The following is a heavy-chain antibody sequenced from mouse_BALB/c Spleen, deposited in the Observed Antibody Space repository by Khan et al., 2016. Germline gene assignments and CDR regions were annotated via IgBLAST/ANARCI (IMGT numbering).Heavy chain of an antibody. CDR2: INTETGEP. J-gene: IGHJ4*01. CDR3: ATSARSYAMDY. D-gene: IGHD3-1*01. CDR1: GYTFTDYS. V-gene: IGHV9-2-1*01. Sequence: QIQLVQSGPELKKPGETVKISCKASGYTFTDYSMHWVKQAPGKGLKWMGWINTETGEPTYADDFKGRFAFSLETSASTAYLKINNLKNEDTATYYCATSARSYAMDYWGLANSVTVSP.